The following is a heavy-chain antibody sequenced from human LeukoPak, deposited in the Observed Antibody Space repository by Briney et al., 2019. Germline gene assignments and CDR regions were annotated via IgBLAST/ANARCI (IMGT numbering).Heavy chain of an antibody. CDR1: GGSFSGYY. CDR2: INHSGST. J-gene: IGHJ4*02. D-gene: IGHD2-2*01. V-gene: IGHV4-34*01. Sequence: PSETLSLTCAVYGGSFSGYYWSWIRQPPGKGLEWIGEINHSGSTNYNPSLKSRVTISVDTSKNQFSLKLSSVTAADTAVYYCARFGVYCSSRSCPKLYYFDYWGQGTLVTVSS. CDR3: ARFGVYCSSRSCPKLYYFDY.